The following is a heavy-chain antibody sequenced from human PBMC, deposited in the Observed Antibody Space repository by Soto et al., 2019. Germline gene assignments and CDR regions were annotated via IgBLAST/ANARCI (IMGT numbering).Heavy chain of an antibody. CDR3: ARDRGGYYCSSTSCYEFDY. Sequence: GGSLRLSCAASGFTFSSYSMNWVRQAPGKGLEWVSSISSSSSYIYYADSVKGRFTISRDNAKNSLYLQMNSLRAEDTAVYYCARDRGGYYCSSTSCYEFDYWGQGTLVTVSS. V-gene: IGHV3-21*01. J-gene: IGHJ4*02. CDR1: GFTFSSYS. CDR2: ISSSSSYI. D-gene: IGHD2-2*01.